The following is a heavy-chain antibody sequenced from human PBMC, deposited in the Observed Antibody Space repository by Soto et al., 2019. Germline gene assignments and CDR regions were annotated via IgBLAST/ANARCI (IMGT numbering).Heavy chain of an antibody. Sequence: ASVKVSCKASGYTFTNYAMHWVRQAPGQRLEWMGWINAGNGNTKYSQKFQGRVTITRDTSASTAYMELSSLRSEDTAVYYCARVSYYYDSSGYSDYYYGMDVWGKGTTVTVSS. V-gene: IGHV1-3*01. CDR2: INAGNGNT. J-gene: IGHJ6*04. CDR1: GYTFTNYA. D-gene: IGHD3-22*01. CDR3: ARVSYYYDSSGYSDYYYGMDV.